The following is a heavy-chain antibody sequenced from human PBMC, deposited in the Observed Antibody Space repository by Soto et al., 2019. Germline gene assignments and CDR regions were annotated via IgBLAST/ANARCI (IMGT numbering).Heavy chain of an antibody. V-gene: IGHV4-59*01. Sequence: ASETLSLTCTVSGGSISRYWWRWIRQPPGKGLEWIAYIYYSGSTNYNPSLKSRVTISVDTSKNQFSLKLSSVTAADTAVYYCARDKGVDTAMVLDYFGQGPLVT. D-gene: IGHD5-18*01. J-gene: IGHJ4*02. CDR1: GGSISRYW. CDR2: IYYSGST. CDR3: ARDKGVDTAMVLDY.